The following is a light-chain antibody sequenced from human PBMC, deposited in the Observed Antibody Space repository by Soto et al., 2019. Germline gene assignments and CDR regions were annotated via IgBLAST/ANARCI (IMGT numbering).Light chain of an antibody. J-gene: IGKJ4*01. V-gene: IGKV1-5*03. Sequence: DIQMTQSPSTLYASVGDRVTITCRASQNINTWLACYQQKPGKAPYLLIYKASNLQGGVPSRFSGSASGTEVTLTISSLQPDDIATYYFQHYETYPLTYGGGTKVEI. CDR2: KAS. CDR1: QNINTW. CDR3: QHYETYPLT.